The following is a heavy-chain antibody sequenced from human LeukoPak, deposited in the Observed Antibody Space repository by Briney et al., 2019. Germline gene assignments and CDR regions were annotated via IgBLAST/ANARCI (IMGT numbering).Heavy chain of an antibody. CDR2: INPNSGGA. CDR1: GYTFTGYH. Sequence: ASVKVSCKASGYTFTGYHMHWVRQAPGQGLEWMGWINPNSGGANYVQKFQGRVTMTRDTSISTVYMELSRLRSDDTAVYYCATAMAVAAFDIWGQGTMVTVSS. V-gene: IGHV1-2*02. D-gene: IGHD6-19*01. CDR3: ATAMAVAAFDI. J-gene: IGHJ3*02.